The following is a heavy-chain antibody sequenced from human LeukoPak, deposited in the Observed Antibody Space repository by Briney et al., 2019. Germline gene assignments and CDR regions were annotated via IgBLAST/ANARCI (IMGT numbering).Heavy chain of an antibody. D-gene: IGHD4-17*01. V-gene: IGHV3-23*01. Sequence: GGSLRLSCAASGFTFSSYALSWVRQAPGKGLEWVSATSGSGSSTYYRDSVKGRFTISRDNSKNTLYLQMNSLRAEDTAVYYCARAHGDYLFDYWGQGTLVTVSS. J-gene: IGHJ4*02. CDR2: TSGSGSST. CDR1: GFTFSSYA. CDR3: ARAHGDYLFDY.